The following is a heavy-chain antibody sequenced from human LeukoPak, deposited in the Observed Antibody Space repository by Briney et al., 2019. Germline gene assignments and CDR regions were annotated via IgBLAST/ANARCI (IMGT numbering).Heavy chain of an antibody. CDR3: ARDRAVAGFRFDY. V-gene: IGHV1-46*01. Sequence: GASVKVSCKRSGYTFTSYYIHWVRQAPGQGLEWMGVINPSGGSTGYPQKFQGRVTMTRDTSTSTVYMELSSLRFEDTAVYYCARDRAVAGFRFDYWGQGTLVTVSS. CDR2: INPSGGST. D-gene: IGHD6-19*01. J-gene: IGHJ4*02. CDR1: GYTFTSYY.